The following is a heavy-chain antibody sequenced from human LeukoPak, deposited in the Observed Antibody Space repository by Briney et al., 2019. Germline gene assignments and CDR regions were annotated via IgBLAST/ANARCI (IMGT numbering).Heavy chain of an antibody. Sequence: GSSVKVSCKASGGTFSSYAISWVRQALGQGLEWMGRIIPIFGIANYAQKFQGRVTITADKSTSTAYMELSSLRSEDTAVYYCAHFNSGSGGWFDPWGQGTLVTVSS. CDR1: GGTFSSYA. CDR3: AHFNSGSGGWFDP. V-gene: IGHV1-69*04. J-gene: IGHJ5*02. D-gene: IGHD1-26*01. CDR2: IIPIFGIA.